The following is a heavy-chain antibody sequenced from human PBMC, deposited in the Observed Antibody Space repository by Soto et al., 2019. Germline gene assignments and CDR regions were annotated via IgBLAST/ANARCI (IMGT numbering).Heavy chain of an antibody. D-gene: IGHD3-3*01. V-gene: IGHV3-21*01. Sequence: EVQLVESGGGLVKPGGSLRLSCAASGFSFSTYTMSWVRQAPGKGLEWVSSISSSSSYIYYSDSMKGRFTISRDNAKNSLFLQMNSLRLEDTAVYYCASSSLGILRFLEWSFDYWGQGTLVTVSS. J-gene: IGHJ4*02. CDR1: GFSFSTYT. CDR3: ASSSLGILRFLEWSFDY. CDR2: ISSSSSYI.